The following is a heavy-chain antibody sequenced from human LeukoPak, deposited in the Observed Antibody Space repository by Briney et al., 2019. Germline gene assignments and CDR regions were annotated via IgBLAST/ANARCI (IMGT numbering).Heavy chain of an antibody. CDR1: GGSISSGDYY. J-gene: IGHJ6*03. D-gene: IGHD1-20*01. CDR3: ARITAYYYYYYMDV. CDR2: IYYSGST. Sequence: SETLSLICTVSGGSISSGDYYWSWIRQPPGKGLEWIGYIYYSGSTYYNPSLKSRVTISVGTSKNQFSLKLSSVTAADTAVYYCARITAYYYYYYMDVWGKGTTVTVSS. V-gene: IGHV4-30-4*08.